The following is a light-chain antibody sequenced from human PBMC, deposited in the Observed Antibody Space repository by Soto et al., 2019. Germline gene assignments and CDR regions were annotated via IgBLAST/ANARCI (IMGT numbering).Light chain of an antibody. CDR2: GAS. CDR1: PSVSSSF. Sequence: EIVLTQSPGTLSLSPGERATLSCRASPSVSSSFLAWYQQKPGQAPRLLLYGASSRATGIPDRFSGSGSGTDFTLTISRLEPEDVAVYYCQQYGSSPLTFGGGTKVEIK. J-gene: IGKJ4*01. V-gene: IGKV3-20*01. CDR3: QQYGSSPLT.